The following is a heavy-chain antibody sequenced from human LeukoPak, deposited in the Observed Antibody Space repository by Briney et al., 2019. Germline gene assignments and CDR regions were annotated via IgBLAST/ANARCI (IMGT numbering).Heavy chain of an antibody. CDR1: GGSISTYY. V-gene: IGHV4-59*01. D-gene: IGHD5-12*01. CDR3: ARSSLVDIVATKYDWFDP. Sequence: SETLSLTCTVSGGSISTYYWSWIRKPPGKGLEWIGHIYNSGSTNYSPSLKSRVTISVDTSKNQFSLKLSSVTAADTAVYYCARSSLVDIVATKYDWFDPWGQGTLVTVSS. CDR2: IYNSGST. J-gene: IGHJ5*02.